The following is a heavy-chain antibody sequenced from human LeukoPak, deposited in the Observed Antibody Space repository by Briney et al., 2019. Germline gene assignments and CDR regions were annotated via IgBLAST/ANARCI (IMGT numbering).Heavy chain of an antibody. D-gene: IGHD3-22*01. CDR3: TTETYYYDSSGYYSLLSGY. J-gene: IGHJ4*02. CDR1: GFTFSSYW. Sequence: PGGSLRLSCAASGFTFSSYWMHWVRQAPGEGLVWVSRINSDGSTTEYADSVKGRFAISRDDSKNTAYLQMNSLKTEDTAVYYCTTETYYYDSSGYYSLLSGYWGQGTLVTVSS. V-gene: IGHV3-74*01. CDR2: INSDGSTT.